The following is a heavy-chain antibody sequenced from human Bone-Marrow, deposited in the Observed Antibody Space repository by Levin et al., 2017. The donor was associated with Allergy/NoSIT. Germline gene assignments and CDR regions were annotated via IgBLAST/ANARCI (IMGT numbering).Heavy chain of an antibody. D-gene: IGHD6-13*01. CDR3: ARWTLGAAAGTALVGMDV. J-gene: IGHJ6*02. CDR2: IYPGDSDT. Sequence: AGESLKISCKGSGYSFTSYWIGWVRQMPGKGLEWMGIIYPGDSDTRYSPSFQGQVTISADKSISTAYLQWSSLKASDTAMYYCARWTLGAAAGTALVGMDVWGQGTTVTVSS. CDR1: GYSFTSYW. V-gene: IGHV5-51*01.